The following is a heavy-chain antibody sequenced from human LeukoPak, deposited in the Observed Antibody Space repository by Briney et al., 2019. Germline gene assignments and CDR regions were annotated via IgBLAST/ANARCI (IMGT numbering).Heavy chain of an antibody. J-gene: IGHJ5*02. Sequence: GGSLRLSCAASGFTFSSYSMNCVRQAPGKGLEWGSYISSSSSTIYYADSVKGRFTISRDNAKNSLYLQMNSLRAEDTAVYYCARGGRKAVAGTPNWFDPWGQGTLVTVSS. D-gene: IGHD6-19*01. CDR1: GFTFSSYS. V-gene: IGHV3-48*01. CDR2: ISSSSSTI. CDR3: ARGGRKAVAGTPNWFDP.